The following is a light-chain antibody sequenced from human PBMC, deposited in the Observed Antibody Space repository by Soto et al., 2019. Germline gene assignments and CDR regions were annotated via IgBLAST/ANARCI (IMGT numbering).Light chain of an antibody. J-gene: IGKJ3*01. Sequence: DIQLTQSPSFLSASVGDRVTITCQASQGISSYLAWYQQKPGKAPKLLIYAASTLQSGVPSRFSGSGSGTEFTLTISSLQPEDFATYYFQQLNSYPLFTFGPGTKVDIK. CDR1: QGISSY. CDR2: AAS. CDR3: QQLNSYPLFT. V-gene: IGKV1-9*01.